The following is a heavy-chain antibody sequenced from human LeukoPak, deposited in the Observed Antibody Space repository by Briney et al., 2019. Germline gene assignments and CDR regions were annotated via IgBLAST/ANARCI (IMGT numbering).Heavy chain of an antibody. Sequence: SETLSLTCTVSGASISSYYWSWIRQPPGKGLEWIGYIYYRGSTNYNPSLKSRVTISVDTSKNQFPLKLSSVTAADTAVYFCARSNEDIVVVPAAMWGQGTLVTVSS. V-gene: IGHV4-59*01. CDR2: IYYRGST. CDR3: ARSNEDIVVVPAAM. CDR1: GASISSYY. J-gene: IGHJ4*02. D-gene: IGHD2-2*01.